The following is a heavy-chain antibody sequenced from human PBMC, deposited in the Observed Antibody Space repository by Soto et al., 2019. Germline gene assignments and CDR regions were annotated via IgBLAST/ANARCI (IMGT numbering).Heavy chain of an antibody. CDR1: GYTFTSYG. CDR3: AREKSIRFLEWSRDGPSAPAFDI. CDR2: ISAYNGNT. V-gene: IGHV1-18*01. D-gene: IGHD3-3*01. Sequence: GASVKVSCKASGYTFTSYGISWVRQAPGQGLEWMGRISAYNGNTNYAQKLQGRVTMTTDTSTSTAYMELRSLRSDDTAVYYCAREKSIRFLEWSRDGPSAPAFDIWGQGTMVTVSS. J-gene: IGHJ3*02.